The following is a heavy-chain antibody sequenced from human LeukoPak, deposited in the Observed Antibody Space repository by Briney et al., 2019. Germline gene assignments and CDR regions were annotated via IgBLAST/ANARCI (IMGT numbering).Heavy chain of an antibody. CDR1: GGSISSYF. J-gene: IGHJ4*02. Sequence: SETLSLTCTVSGGSISSYFWNWIRQPAGKGLEWIGRIYTSGSTNYNPSLKSRVTISVDTSKNQFSLKLSSVTAADTAVYYCARSKGYYYDSSGYYIDYWGQGTLVTVSS. D-gene: IGHD3-22*01. CDR3: ARSKGYYYDSSGYYIDY. V-gene: IGHV4-4*07. CDR2: IYTSGST.